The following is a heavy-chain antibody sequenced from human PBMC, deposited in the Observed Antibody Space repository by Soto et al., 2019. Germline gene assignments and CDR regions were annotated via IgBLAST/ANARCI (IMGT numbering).Heavy chain of an antibody. V-gene: IGHV3-74*01. J-gene: IGHJ4*02. CDR2: IDHDGPT. CDR1: GFTFSNYW. CDR3: VRDSHGDY. Sequence: EVQLVESGGGLVQPGGSLRLSCAGSGFTFSNYWMHWVRQAPGKGLEWVSRIDHDGPTDYADSVRGRFTISRDNADNTLYLQMNSLSPEDIAVYYCVRDSHGDYWGQGTLVTVSS.